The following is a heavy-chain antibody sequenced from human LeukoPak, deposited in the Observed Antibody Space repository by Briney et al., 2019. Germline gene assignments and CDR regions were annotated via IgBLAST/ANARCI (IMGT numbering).Heavy chain of an antibody. CDR1: GYTFTSYG. CDR2: ISAYNGNT. J-gene: IGHJ3*02. V-gene: IGHV1-18*01. CDR3: ARDSTVWELLAFDI. Sequence: ASVKVSCKASGYTFTSYGISWVRQAPGQGLEWMGWISAYNGNTNYAQKLQGRVTITADKSTSTAYMELSSLRSEDTAVYYCARDSTVWELLAFDIWGQGTMVTVSS. D-gene: IGHD1-26*01.